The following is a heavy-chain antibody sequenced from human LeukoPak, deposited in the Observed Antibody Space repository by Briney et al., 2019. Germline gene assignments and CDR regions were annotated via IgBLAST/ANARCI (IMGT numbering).Heavy chain of an antibody. Sequence: SVKVSCKASGGTFSSYAISWVRQAPGQGLEWMGGIIPIFGTANYAQKFQGRVTITADESTSTAYMELSSLRSEDTAVYYCALEGNYGDYDFPDYWGQGTLVTVSS. CDR1: GGTFSSYA. V-gene: IGHV1-69*01. D-gene: IGHD4-17*01. J-gene: IGHJ4*02. CDR3: ALEGNYGDYDFPDY. CDR2: IIPIFGTA.